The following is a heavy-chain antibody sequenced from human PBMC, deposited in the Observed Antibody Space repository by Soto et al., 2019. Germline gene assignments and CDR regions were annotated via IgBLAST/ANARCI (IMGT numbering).Heavy chain of an antibody. J-gene: IGHJ4*02. CDR3: ARGGLYRSGWQDFDY. CDR1: GFTFSNFG. D-gene: IGHD6-19*01. Sequence: QVQLVESGGGVVQPGRSLRLSCAASGFTFSNFGMHWVRQAPGKGLEWVAVIWFDGSNKYYVDSVKGRFTLSRDISKNTLYLQMNSLRVEDTAVYFCARGGLYRSGWQDFDYWGQGTLVTVSS. CDR2: IWFDGSNK. V-gene: IGHV3-33*01.